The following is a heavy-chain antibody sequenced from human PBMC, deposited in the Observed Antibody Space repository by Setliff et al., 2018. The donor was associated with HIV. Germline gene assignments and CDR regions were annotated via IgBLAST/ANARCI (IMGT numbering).Heavy chain of an antibody. CDR3: AKDKGGYNWNYFDY. V-gene: IGHV3-21*01. CDR2: ISSSSSYI. J-gene: IGHJ4*02. D-gene: IGHD1-20*01. Sequence: PGGSLRLSCAASGFTFSTFSVNWVRQAPGKGLEWVSSISSSSSYIYYADSVKGRFTISRDNAQNSLYLQMDGLRAEDTAVYYCAKDKGGYNWNYFDYWGPGTQVTVSS. CDR1: GFTFSTFS.